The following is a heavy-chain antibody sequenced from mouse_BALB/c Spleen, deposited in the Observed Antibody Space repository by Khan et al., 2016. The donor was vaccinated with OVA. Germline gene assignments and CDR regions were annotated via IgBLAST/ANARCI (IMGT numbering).Heavy chain of an antibody. V-gene: IGHV3-2*02. CDR2: ISYSDST. D-gene: IGHD3-3*01. Sequence: VQLQQSGPGLVKPSQSLSLTCTVTGYSITSDYAWNWIRQFPGNKLEWMGYISYSDSTTYTPSLKSRISITRDTSKNQFFLHLNSVTTEDTATYDCARGRAYWGQGTLVTVSA. J-gene: IGHJ3*01. CDR1: GYSITSDYA. CDR3: ARGRAY.